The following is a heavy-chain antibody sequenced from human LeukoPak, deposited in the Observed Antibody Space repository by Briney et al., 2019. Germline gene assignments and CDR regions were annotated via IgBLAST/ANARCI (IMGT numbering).Heavy chain of an antibody. CDR3: ARVRGITMIVVVISTIPVGYFDL. V-gene: IGHV4-31*03. D-gene: IGHD3-22*01. CDR1: GGSISSGGYY. J-gene: IGHJ2*01. CDR2: IYYSEST. Sequence: SETLSLTCTVSGGSISSGGYYWSWIRQHPGKGLEWIGYIYYSESTYYNPSLKSRVTISVDTSKNQFSLKLSSVTAADTAVYYCARVRGITMIVVVISTIPVGYFDLWGRGTLVTVSS.